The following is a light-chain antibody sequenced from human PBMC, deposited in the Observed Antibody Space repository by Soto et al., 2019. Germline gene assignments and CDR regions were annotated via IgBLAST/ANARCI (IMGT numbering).Light chain of an antibody. CDR1: QSVRGGF. J-gene: IGKJ4*01. CDR2: DAS. V-gene: IGKV3-20*01. Sequence: EIVLTQSPGTLSLWPGERATLSCRASQSVRGGFLAWYQHKPGQAPRLLIYDASKRATGIPDRFSGSGSGTKFTLTINRLEPEDSAVYYCQQYGTSPQLTFGGGIKVEIK. CDR3: QQYGTSPQLT.